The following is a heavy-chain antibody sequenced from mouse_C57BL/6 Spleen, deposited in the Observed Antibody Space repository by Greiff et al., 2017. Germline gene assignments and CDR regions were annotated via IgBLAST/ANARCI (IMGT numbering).Heavy chain of an antibody. CDR3: ARRTTVVARDFDY. J-gene: IGHJ2*01. Sequence: VQLQQPGAELVKPGASVKLSCKASGYTFTSYWMQWVKQRPGQGLEWIGEIDPSDSYTNYTQKFKGKATLTVDTSSSTAYMQLSSLTSEDSAVYYCARRTTVVARDFDYWGQGTTLTVSS. CDR1: GYTFTSYW. V-gene: IGHV1-50*01. CDR2: IDPSDSYT. D-gene: IGHD1-1*01.